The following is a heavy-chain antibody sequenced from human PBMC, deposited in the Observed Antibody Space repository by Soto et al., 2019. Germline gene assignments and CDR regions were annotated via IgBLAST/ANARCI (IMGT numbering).Heavy chain of an antibody. CDR3: ARSVSVRGDNYHFDY. D-gene: IGHD5-12*01. Sequence: QVQLQESGPGLVKPSETLSLSCTFSGVSTIDYYWTCIRQTPGQGLEWLGYVYFRGRTSYNPSLKTRVAMSVDTSKSQFSLRLRSVTAADTAMYYCARSVSVRGDNYHFDYWGQGLLVTVSS. CDR1: GVSTIDYY. CDR2: VYFRGRT. V-gene: IGHV4-59*01. J-gene: IGHJ4*02.